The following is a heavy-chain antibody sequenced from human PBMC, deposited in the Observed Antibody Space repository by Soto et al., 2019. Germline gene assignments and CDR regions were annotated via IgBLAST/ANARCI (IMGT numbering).Heavy chain of an antibody. D-gene: IGHD6-6*01. J-gene: IGHJ5*02. CDR2: VSQGGAAAYLSEGETT. V-gene: IGHV4-59*08. Sequence: PLETLSLTCTVSGVFLDNFVWSWIRQTPGKGLEWIGYVSQGGAAAYLSEGETTDYNPSLENRATISLNLPKNRFSLRVTSVTATDTAVYYCARHPRLAARPTVWFDPWGQGTLVTVSS. CDR3: ARHPRLAARPTVWFDP. CDR1: GVFLDNFV.